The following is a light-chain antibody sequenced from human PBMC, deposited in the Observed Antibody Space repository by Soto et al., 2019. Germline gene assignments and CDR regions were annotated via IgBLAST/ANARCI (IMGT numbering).Light chain of an antibody. Sequence: QSVLTQPPSASGTPGQRVTISCSGSNSNIGSNTVNWYQQLPGTAPKLLIYSNNQRPSGVPDRFSGSKSGTSASLAISGRQSEDEADYYCAAWDDNLNGVVFGGGTQLTVL. CDR2: SNN. V-gene: IGLV1-44*01. CDR1: NSNIGSNT. J-gene: IGLJ2*01. CDR3: AAWDDNLNGVV.